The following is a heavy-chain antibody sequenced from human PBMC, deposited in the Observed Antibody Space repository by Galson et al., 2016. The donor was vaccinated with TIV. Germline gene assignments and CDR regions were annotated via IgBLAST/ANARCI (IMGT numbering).Heavy chain of an antibody. D-gene: IGHD2-8*02. CDR2: IYPGDSDT. CDR1: GYRFATSW. V-gene: IGHV5-51*01. J-gene: IGHJ3*01. CDR3: ARLGYCTCDNGLADDAFAL. Sequence: QSGAEVKEPGESLKISCKGSGYRFATSWIGWVRQMPGKGLEWMGIIYPGDSDTRYSRSFEGQVTISADKSSKSAYLHWSSLKASDTAMYYCARLGYCTCDNGLADDAFALWGQGTMVTVSA.